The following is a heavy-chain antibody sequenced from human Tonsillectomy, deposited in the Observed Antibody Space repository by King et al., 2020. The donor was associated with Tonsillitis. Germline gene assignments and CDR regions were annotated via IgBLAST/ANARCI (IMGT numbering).Heavy chain of an antibody. J-gene: IGHJ6*03. CDR1: GGSISSGDCY. CDR3: ARGGISGSYRFMDV. CDR2: IYYSGST. D-gene: IGHD3-10*01. V-gene: IGHV4-31*03. Sequence: LKESVQVQVKRSQTLALTCTVSGGSISSGDCYWSWIRQHPGKGLHWIGYIYYSGSTDYNPSLRGRVTMSVDTSKKQFSLKVTSVTAADTAVYYCARGGISGSYRFMDVWGKGTTVTVSS.